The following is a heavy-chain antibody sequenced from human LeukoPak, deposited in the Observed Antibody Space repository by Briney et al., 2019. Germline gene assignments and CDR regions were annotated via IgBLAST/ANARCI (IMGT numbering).Heavy chain of an antibody. CDR3: ARDFPPSVITTGYYYYGMDV. Sequence: PGGSLRLSCAASVFTFSSYSMNWVRQAPGKGLEGVSSISSSSSYIYYADSAKGRFTISRDNAKNSLYLQMNSLRAEDTAVYYCARDFPPSVITTGYYYYGMDVWGQGTTVTVSS. J-gene: IGHJ6*02. CDR1: VFTFSSYS. CDR2: ISSSSSYI. V-gene: IGHV3-21*01. D-gene: IGHD3-22*01.